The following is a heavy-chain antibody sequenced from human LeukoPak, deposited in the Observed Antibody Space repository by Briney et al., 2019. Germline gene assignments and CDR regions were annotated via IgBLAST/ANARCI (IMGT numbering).Heavy chain of an antibody. CDR3: ATHYGSGLDWFDP. CDR1: GGSISSSSYY. CDR2: IYYSGST. Sequence: SETLSLTCTVSGGSISSSSYYWGWIRQPPGKGLEWIGSIYYSGSTYYNPSLKSRVTISVDTSKNQLSLKLSSVTAADTAMYYCATHYGSGLDWFDPWGQGTLVTVSS. D-gene: IGHD3-10*01. J-gene: IGHJ5*02. V-gene: IGHV4-39*01.